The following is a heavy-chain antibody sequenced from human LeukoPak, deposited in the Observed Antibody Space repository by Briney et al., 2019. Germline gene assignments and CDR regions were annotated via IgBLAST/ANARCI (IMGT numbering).Heavy chain of an antibody. CDR1: GGSISSYY. D-gene: IGHD3-10*01. CDR2: INHSGST. V-gene: IGHV4-34*01. CDR3: ARLGGSGRARPLVYYYMDV. J-gene: IGHJ6*03. Sequence: SETLSLTCTVSGGSISSYYWSWIRQPPGKGLGWIGEINHSGSTNYNSSLKSRLSISVDTSKNQFSLKLSSVTAADTAVYYCARLGGSGRARPLVYYYMDVWGKGTTVTISS.